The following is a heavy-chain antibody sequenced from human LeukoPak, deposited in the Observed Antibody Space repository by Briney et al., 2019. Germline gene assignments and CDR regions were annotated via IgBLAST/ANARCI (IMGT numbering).Heavy chain of an antibody. J-gene: IGHJ5*02. D-gene: IGHD3-10*01. Sequence: SQTLSLTCAVSGGSISSGGYSWSWIRQPPGKGLEWIGYIYHSGGTYYNPSLKRQVTISLDRSKNQFSLKLSSVTAADTAVYYCARLSMVRDANNWFDPWGQGTLVTVSS. CDR1: GGSISSGGYS. V-gene: IGHV4-30-2*01. CDR2: IYHSGGT. CDR3: ARLSMVRDANNWFDP.